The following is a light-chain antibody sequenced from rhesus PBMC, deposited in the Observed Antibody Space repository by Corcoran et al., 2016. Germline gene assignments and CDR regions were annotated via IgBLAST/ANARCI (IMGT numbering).Light chain of an antibody. CDR2: KVT. Sequence: DIVMTQTPLSLPVTPGEPASISCRSSQSLLHSNGHTYLDWYLQKPGQSPRLLIYKVTNRESGVPDRFSGRGAGTDFTLKISRVEPEEVGGYYCMQSTKEMYSFGQGTKVEIK. CDR1: QSLLHSNGHTY. CDR3: MQSTKEMYS. J-gene: IGKJ2*01. V-gene: IGKV2S2*01.